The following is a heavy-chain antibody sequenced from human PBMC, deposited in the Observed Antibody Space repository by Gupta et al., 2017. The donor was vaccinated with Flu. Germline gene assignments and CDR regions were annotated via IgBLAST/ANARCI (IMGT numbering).Heavy chain of an antibody. Sequence: VSGDSISTTDYYWGWVRQPPGKGLEWIGSIFYSGITYYNPSLKSRVTISIDTCKNQFSLKVISVTAADTAVYYCARRGHSYGEFDFWGQGTLVTVSS. CDR2: IFYSGIT. V-gene: IGHV4-39*01. CDR1: GDSISTTDYY. CDR3: ARRGHSYGEFDF. D-gene: IGHD5-18*01. J-gene: IGHJ4*02.